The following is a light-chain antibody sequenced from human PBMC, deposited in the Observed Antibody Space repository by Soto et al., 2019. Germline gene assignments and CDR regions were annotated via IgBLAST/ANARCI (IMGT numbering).Light chain of an antibody. CDR2: AAS. CDR1: QGIGSF. J-gene: IGKJ4*01. CDR3: QQFNSFPLT. Sequence: QLTQSPSSLSASVGDRVTITCRASQGIGSFLAWYQHKPGNAPKLLIYAASTLQSGVPSRFSGSGSGTDFTLTISSLQPEDFATFYCQQFNSFPLTFGGGTKVEIK. V-gene: IGKV1-9*01.